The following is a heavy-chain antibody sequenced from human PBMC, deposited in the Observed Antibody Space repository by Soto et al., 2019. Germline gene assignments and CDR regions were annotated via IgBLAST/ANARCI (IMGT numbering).Heavy chain of an antibody. CDR2: ISWNSGSI. V-gene: IGHV3-9*01. Sequence: GGSLRLSCAASGFTFDDYAVHWVRQAPGKGLEWVSGISWNSGSIGYADSVKGRVTISADKSITTAYLQWSSLKASDTAIYYCARVTSHYFYYYGVDVWGQGTTVTVSS. CDR1: GFTFDDYA. J-gene: IGHJ6*02. CDR3: ARVTSHYFYYYGVDV.